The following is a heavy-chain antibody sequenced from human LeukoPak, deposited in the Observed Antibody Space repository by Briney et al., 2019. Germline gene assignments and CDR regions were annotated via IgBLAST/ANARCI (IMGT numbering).Heavy chain of an antibody. V-gene: IGHV3-23*01. J-gene: IGHJ3*02. CDR3: AREYITMIVVVIPHLNAFDI. D-gene: IGHD3-22*01. CDR1: GFTFSSYG. CDR2: ISGSGGST. Sequence: GGSLRLSCAASGFTFSSYGMSWVRQAPGKGLEWVSAISGSGGSTYYADSVKGRFTISRDNSKNTLYLQMNSLRAEDTAVYYCAREYITMIVVVIPHLNAFDIWGQGTMVTVSS.